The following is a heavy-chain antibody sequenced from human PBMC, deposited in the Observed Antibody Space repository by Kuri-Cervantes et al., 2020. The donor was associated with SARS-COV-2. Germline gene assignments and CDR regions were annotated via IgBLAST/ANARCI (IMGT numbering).Heavy chain of an antibody. CDR2: ISGSGGST. V-gene: IGHV3-23*01. CDR1: GFTFSSYA. J-gene: IGHJ4*02. D-gene: IGHD3-22*01. Sequence: GESLKISCAASGFTFSSYAMSWVRQAPGKGLEWVSAISGSGGSTYYADSVKGRFTISGDNSKNTLYLQMNSLRVDDTALYYCARAVGASDSFWGQGTLVTVSS. CDR3: ARAVGASDSF.